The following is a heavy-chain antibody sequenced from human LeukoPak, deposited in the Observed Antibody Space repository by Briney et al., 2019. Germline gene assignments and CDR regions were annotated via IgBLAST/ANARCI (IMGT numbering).Heavy chain of an antibody. CDR3: GRGAAVGDP. J-gene: IGHJ5*02. CDR2: ICYSGTT. D-gene: IGHD6-13*01. V-gene: IGHV4-59*01. Sequence: SETLSLTCTVSGGSMNTYYWSWIRQPPGKGLEWIGYICYSGTTNYNPSLKSRVTISVDTSKNQFSLKLTSVTAADTAIYYCGRGAAVGDPWGRGTLVTVSS. CDR1: GGSMNTYY.